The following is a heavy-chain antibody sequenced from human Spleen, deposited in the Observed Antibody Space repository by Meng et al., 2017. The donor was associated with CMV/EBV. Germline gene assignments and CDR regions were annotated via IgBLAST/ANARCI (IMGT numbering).Heavy chain of an antibody. D-gene: IGHD3-16*01. CDR3: ARAGGGVLDV. CDR1: GLTSGLSFNDYG. CDR2: INWNGDKT. Sequence: GGSLRLSCAASGLTSGLSFNDYGMAWVRQAPGKGLEWFSGINWNGDKTYYVDSVKGRFTISRDNAKNSLYLQMNSLRVEDTAVYYCARAGGGVLDVWGPGTTVTVSS. J-gene: IGHJ6*02. V-gene: IGHV3-20*04.